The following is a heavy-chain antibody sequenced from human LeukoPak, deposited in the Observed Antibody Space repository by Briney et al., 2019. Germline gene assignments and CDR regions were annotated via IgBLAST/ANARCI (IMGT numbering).Heavy chain of an antibody. CDR1: GGSISSYY. D-gene: IGHD3-10*01. CDR3: ARDLGMVRGVMGFQPRGFDY. Sequence: SETLSLTCTVSGGSISSYYWSWIRQPPGKGLEWIGYIYYSGSTNYNPSLKSRVTISVDTSKNQFSLKLSSVTAADTAVYYCARDLGMVRGVMGFQPRGFDYWGQGTLVTVSS. CDR2: IYYSGST. V-gene: IGHV4-59*01. J-gene: IGHJ4*02.